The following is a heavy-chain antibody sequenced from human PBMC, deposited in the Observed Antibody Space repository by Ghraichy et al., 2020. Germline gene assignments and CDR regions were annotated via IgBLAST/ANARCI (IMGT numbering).Heavy chain of an antibody. D-gene: IGHD5-24*01. CDR1: GFTFSNYG. V-gene: IGHV3-30*03. Sequence: LSLTCAASGFTFSNYGMHWVRQAPGKGLEWVAVISYGGSDKFYLDSVKGRFTISRDNSKNTLYLRMNSLRAEDTAKYYCARDRLSGDEGRVGDYHYYYGFDVWGHGTMVTVSS. J-gene: IGHJ6*02. CDR2: ISYGGSDK. CDR3: ARDRLSGDEGRVGDYHYYYGFDV.